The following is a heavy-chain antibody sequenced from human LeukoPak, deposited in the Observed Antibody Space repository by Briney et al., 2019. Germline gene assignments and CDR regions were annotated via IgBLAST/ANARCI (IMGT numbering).Heavy chain of an antibody. D-gene: IGHD3-22*01. V-gene: IGHV1-69*01. CDR2: IIPIFGTA. Sequence: SVKVSCKASGGTFSSYAISWVRQAPGQGLEWMGGIIPIFGTANYAQKSQGRVTITADESTSTAYMELSSLRSEDTAVYYCARGPYYYDSSGYYRLDYWGQGTLVTVSS. CDR3: ARGPYYYDSSGYYRLDY. J-gene: IGHJ4*02. CDR1: GGTFSSYA.